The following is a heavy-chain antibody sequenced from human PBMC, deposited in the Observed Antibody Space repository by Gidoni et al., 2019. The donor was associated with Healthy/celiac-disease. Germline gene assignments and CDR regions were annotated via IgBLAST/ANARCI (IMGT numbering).Heavy chain of an antibody. CDR1: GFTFSSYA. Sequence: EVQLLESGGGLVQPGGSLRLSCAASGFTFSSYAMSWVRQAPGKGLEWVSAISGSGGSTYYADSVKGRFTISRDNSKNTLYLQMNSLRAEDTAVYYCAKDPSYYDFWSGASFDYWGQGTLVTVSS. CDR3: AKDPSYYDFWSGASFDY. J-gene: IGHJ4*02. CDR2: ISGSGGST. D-gene: IGHD3-3*01. V-gene: IGHV3-23*01.